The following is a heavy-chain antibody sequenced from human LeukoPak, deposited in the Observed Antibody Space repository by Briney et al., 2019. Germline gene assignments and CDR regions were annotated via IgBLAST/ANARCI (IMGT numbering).Heavy chain of an antibody. J-gene: IGHJ4*02. CDR3: ASLDTAMVNGDY. D-gene: IGHD5-18*01. Sequence: GGSLGLSCAASGITFSSYWMSWVRQAPGKGLEWVANIKQDGSEKNYVDSVKGRFTISRDNAKNSLYLQMNSLRAEDTAMYYCASLDTAMVNGDYWGQGTLVTVSS. CDR2: IKQDGSEK. V-gene: IGHV3-7*01. CDR1: GITFSSYW.